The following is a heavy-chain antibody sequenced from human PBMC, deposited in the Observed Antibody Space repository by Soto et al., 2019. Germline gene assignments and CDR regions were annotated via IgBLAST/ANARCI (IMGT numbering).Heavy chain of an antibody. D-gene: IGHD4-17*01. CDR2: IIPIFGTA. J-gene: IGHJ4*02. CDR1: GGTFSSYA. CDR3: AREEISGDYVFDY. V-gene: IGHV1-69*13. Sequence: ASVKVSCKASGGTFSSYAISWVRQAPGQGLEWMGGIIPIFGTANYAQKFQGRVTITADESTSTAYMELSSLRSEDTAVYYCAREEISGDYVFDYWGQGTLVTVSS.